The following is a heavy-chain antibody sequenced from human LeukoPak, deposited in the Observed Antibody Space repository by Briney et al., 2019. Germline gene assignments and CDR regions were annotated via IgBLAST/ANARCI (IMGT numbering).Heavy chain of an antibody. V-gene: IGHV1-18*04. CDR2: ISAYNGNT. Sequence: GASVKVSCKASGYIFTSYYMHWVRQAPGQGLEWMGWISAYNGNTNYAQKLQGRVTMTTDTSTSTAYMELRSLRSDDTAVYYCAAANLAARPYYFDYWGQGTLVTVSS. J-gene: IGHJ4*02. CDR1: GYIFTSYY. CDR3: AAANLAARPYYFDY. D-gene: IGHD6-6*01.